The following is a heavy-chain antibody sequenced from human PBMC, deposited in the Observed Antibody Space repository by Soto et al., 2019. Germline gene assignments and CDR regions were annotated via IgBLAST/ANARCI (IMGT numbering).Heavy chain of an antibody. CDR3: PRDFPTNSAAGPNWFEP. CDR2: TYYRSKWYN. V-gene: IGHV6-1*01. J-gene: IGHJ5*02. CDR1: GDSFSSNIAA. D-gene: IGHD6-13*01. Sequence: SQPFSRTCAISGDSFSSNIAACSCIRQSPSRGLEWLGRTYYRSKWYNDYAVSVKSRITINPDTSKNQFSLQLNSVTPEDTAVYYCPRDFPTNSAAGPNWFEPCGQGTLVTVTS.